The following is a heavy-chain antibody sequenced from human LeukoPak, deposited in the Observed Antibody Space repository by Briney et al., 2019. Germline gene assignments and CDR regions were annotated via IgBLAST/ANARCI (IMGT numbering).Heavy chain of an antibody. CDR3: AKEGPPYGSGSYFFDY. CDR1: GFTFSSYG. CDR2: IRYDGSNK. V-gene: IGHV3-30*02. Sequence: GVSLRLCCAASGFTFSSYGMHWVRQARGKGLEWVAFIRYDGSNKYYADSVKGRFTISRDNSKNTLYLQMNSLRAEDTAVYYCAKEGPPYGSGSYFFDYWGQGTLVTVSS. D-gene: IGHD3-10*01. J-gene: IGHJ4*02.